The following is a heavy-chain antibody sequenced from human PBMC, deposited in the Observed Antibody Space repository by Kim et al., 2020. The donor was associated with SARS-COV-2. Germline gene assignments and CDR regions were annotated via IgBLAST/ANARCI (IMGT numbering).Heavy chain of an antibody. Sequence: GGSLRLSCAASGFTFSSYWMSWVRQAPGKGLEWVANIKQDGSEKYYVDSVKGRFTISRDNAKNSLYLQMNSLRAEDTAVYYCARERVRGVRIYYYYGMDVWGQGTTVTVSS. CDR2: IKQDGSEK. CDR3: ARERVRGVRIYYYYGMDV. CDR1: GFTFSSYW. V-gene: IGHV3-7*01. D-gene: IGHD3-10*01. J-gene: IGHJ6*02.